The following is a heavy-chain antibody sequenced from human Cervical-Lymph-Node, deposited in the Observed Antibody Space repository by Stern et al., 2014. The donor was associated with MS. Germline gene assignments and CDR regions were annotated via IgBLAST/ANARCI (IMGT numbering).Heavy chain of an antibody. J-gene: IGHJ6*02. CDR2: IIPIFGTA. Sequence: QVQLVQSGAEVKKPGSSVKVSCKASGGIFRSSAISWVRQAPGQGLEWMGGIIPIFGTANYAQKFQGRVTLTADESTSTVFMELSSLRSEDTAVYYCARDEVSVDVWGQGTTVTVSS. V-gene: IGHV1-69*01. CDR1: GGIFRSSA. D-gene: IGHD3-3*01. CDR3: ARDEVSVDV.